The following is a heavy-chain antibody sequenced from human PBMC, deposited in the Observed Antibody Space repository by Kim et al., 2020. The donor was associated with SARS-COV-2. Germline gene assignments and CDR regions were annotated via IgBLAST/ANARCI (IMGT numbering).Heavy chain of an antibody. Sequence: QKFQGRVTITRDTAAGTAYMELSSLRSEDTAVYYCARVRGRYGSGSYQDYWGQGTLVTVSS. J-gene: IGHJ4*02. CDR3: ARVRGRYGSGSYQDY. D-gene: IGHD3-10*01. V-gene: IGHV1-3*01.